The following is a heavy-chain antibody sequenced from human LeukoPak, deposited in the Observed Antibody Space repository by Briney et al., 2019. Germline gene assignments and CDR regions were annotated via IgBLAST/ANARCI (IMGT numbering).Heavy chain of an antibody. CDR1: GFTFSGSA. Sequence: GGSLRLSCAASGFTFSGSAMHWVRQASGKGLEWVGRIRSKANSYATAYAASVKGRFTISRDDSKNTAYLQMNSLKTEDTAVYYCTRLYYYDSSGYSISGFDYWGQGTLVTVSS. D-gene: IGHD3-22*01. CDR3: TRLYYYDSSGYSISGFDY. CDR2: IRSKANSYAT. V-gene: IGHV3-73*01. J-gene: IGHJ4*02.